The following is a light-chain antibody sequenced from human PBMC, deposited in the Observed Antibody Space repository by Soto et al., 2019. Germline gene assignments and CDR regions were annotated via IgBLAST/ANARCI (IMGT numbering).Light chain of an antibody. CDR2: DAS. J-gene: IGKJ1*01. V-gene: IGKV3-15*01. CDR3: QQYNYWPQT. Sequence: EIVVPQSPATLSVSPGERATLSCRASQSVASDFAWYQQKPGQAPRLLIYDASTRATGIPARFSGSGSGTEFTLTISSLQSEDFAVYYCQQYNYWPQTFGQGTKVDIK. CDR1: QSVASD.